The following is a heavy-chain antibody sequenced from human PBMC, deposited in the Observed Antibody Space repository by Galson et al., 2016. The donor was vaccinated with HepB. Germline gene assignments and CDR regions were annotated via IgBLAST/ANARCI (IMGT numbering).Heavy chain of an antibody. J-gene: IGHJ5*02. V-gene: IGHV3-53*01. CDR3: ARGVGALDP. Sequence: SLRLSCAVSGFSIGGNHMHWVRQRPGKGLEWVSVIQSGGDTHYVDSVKGRFSISRDNSKNTVYLQMNNVRAEDTAVYYCARGVGALDPWGQGTLVTVSS. CDR2: IQSGGDT. D-gene: IGHD1-26*01. CDR1: GFSIGGNH.